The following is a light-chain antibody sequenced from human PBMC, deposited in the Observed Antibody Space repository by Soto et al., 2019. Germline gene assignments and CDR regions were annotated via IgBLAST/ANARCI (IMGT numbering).Light chain of an antibody. CDR2: GVS. Sequence: QSALPQPASVSGSPGQSITISCTGTSSDVGGSNYVSWYQHHPGKAPKLMIYGVSNRPSGVSNRFSASKSGNTASLTISGLQAEDEAYYYCSSYESSVTLLFGGGTKLTVL. J-gene: IGLJ3*02. CDR1: SSDVGGSNY. CDR3: SSYESSVTLL. V-gene: IGLV2-14*01.